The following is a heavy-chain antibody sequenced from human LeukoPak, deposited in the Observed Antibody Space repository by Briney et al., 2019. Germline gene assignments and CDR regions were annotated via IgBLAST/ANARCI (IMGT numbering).Heavy chain of an antibody. J-gene: IGHJ4*02. CDR2: IYYSGST. CDR1: GGSISSSSYY. Sequence: SQTLSLTCASSGGSISSSSYYWGWLRQPPGKGLEWIGSIYYSGSTYYNPSLKSRVTISVDTSKNQFSLKLSSVTAADTAVYYCARGYYYDSSGYYYPPSGWGQGTLVTVSS. V-gene: IGHV4-39*07. CDR3: ARGYYYDSSGYYYPPSG. D-gene: IGHD3-22*01.